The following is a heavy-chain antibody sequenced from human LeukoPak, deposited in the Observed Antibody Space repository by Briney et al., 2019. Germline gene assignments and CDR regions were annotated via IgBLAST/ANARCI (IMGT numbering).Heavy chain of an antibody. Sequence: GGSLRLSCAASGFTFSDYYMSWIRQAPGKGLEWASYISSSGSTIYYADSVKGRFTISRDNAKNSLYLQMNSLRAEDTAVYYCARVPRATYYYYGMDVWGQGTTVTVSS. CDR3: ARVPRATYYYYGMDV. J-gene: IGHJ6*02. CDR1: GFTFSDYY. V-gene: IGHV3-11*01. CDR2: ISSSGSTI.